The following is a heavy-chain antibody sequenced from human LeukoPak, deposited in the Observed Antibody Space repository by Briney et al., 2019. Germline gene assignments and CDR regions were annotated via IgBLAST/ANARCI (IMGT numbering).Heavy chain of an antibody. V-gene: IGHV3-21*04. CDR3: ARDPPPRGYDILTGYSRQ. D-gene: IGHD3-9*01. CDR2: ISSSSSYI. J-gene: IGHJ4*02. Sequence: GGSLRLSCAASGFTFSSYSMNWVRQAPGKGLEWVSSISSSSSYIYYADSVKGRFTISRDNAKNSLYLQMNSLRAEDMAVYYCARDPPPRGYDILTGYSRQWGQGTLVTVSS. CDR1: GFTFSSYS.